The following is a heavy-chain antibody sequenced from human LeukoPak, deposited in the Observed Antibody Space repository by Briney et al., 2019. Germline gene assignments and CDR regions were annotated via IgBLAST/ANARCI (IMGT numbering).Heavy chain of an antibody. Sequence: GGSLRLSCAASGFTFDDYGMSWVRQDPGKGLEWVSGINWNGGSTGYADSVKGRFTISRDNAKNSLYLQMNSLRAEDTALYYCASDYGDYGEFDYWGQGTLVTVSS. J-gene: IGHJ4*02. CDR3: ASDYGDYGEFDY. CDR2: INWNGGST. D-gene: IGHD4-17*01. CDR1: GFTFDDYG. V-gene: IGHV3-20*04.